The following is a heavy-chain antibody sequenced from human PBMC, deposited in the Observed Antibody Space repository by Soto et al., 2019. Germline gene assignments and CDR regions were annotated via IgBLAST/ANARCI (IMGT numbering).Heavy chain of an antibody. CDR2: IYFSGSS. CDR1: GGSISSIGYY. J-gene: IGHJ4*02. Sequence: SETLSLTCTVSGGSISSIGYYWGWIRQSPGKGLEYIGSIYFSGSSYYNPSLKSRVSISVDTSENQLSLKLSSVTAADTAVYYCARLRGYSYGPIDYWGQGTLVTVSS. V-gene: IGHV4-39*01. D-gene: IGHD5-18*01. CDR3: ARLRGYSYGPIDY.